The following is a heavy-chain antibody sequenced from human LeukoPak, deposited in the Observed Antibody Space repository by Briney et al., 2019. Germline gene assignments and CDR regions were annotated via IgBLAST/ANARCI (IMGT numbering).Heavy chain of an antibody. J-gene: IGHJ4*02. D-gene: IGHD3-10*01. V-gene: IGHV3-23*01. CDR2: ISAIGTDT. Sequence: GGSLRLSCAASGFTLSNYATSWVRQAPGKGLEWVSAISAIGTDTYYAGSVKGRFTISSDTSKNTVYLQMNRMSDEATAVYFCAKQIESGNYYPTGDDYWGQGTLVTVSS. CDR3: AKQIESGNYYPTGDDY. CDR1: GFTLSNYA.